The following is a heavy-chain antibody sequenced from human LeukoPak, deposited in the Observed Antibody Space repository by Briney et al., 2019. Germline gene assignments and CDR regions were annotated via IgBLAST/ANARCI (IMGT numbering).Heavy chain of an antibody. CDR3: ARRYYYNLGSFPFDF. Sequence: SETLSLTCAVSGGPFSGYFWSWIRQSSGKGLEWIGKIHNSGTTNYNPSLNSRVTISEDTSKNQFYLNLSSVTAADTAVYYCARRYYYNLGSFPFDFWGQGTLVTVSS. D-gene: IGHD3-10*01. CDR2: IHNSGTT. V-gene: IGHV4-34*01. CDR1: GGPFSGYF. J-gene: IGHJ4*02.